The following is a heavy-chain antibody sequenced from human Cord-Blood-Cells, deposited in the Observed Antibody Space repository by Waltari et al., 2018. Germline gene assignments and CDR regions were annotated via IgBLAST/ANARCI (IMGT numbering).Heavy chain of an antibody. CDR3: AREYCGGDCYSYYFDY. V-gene: IGHV4-34*01. Sequence: QVQLQQWGAGLLKPSETLSLTCAVYGGSFSGYYWSWIRQPPGKGLEWIGEINHSGSTNYNPSLKSRVTISVDTSKNQFSLKLSSVTAADTAVYYCAREYCGGDCYSYYFDYWGQGTLVTVSS. CDR1: GGSFSGYY. D-gene: IGHD2-21*01. CDR2: INHSGST. J-gene: IGHJ4*02.